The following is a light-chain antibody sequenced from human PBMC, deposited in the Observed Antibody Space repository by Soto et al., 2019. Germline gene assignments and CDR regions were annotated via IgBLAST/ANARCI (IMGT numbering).Light chain of an antibody. CDR3: QRFAGS. V-gene: IGKV3-20*01. CDR1: QSVSPSS. J-gene: IGKJ4*02. Sequence: EILLTQSPGTLSLSPGERATLSCRASQSVSPSSLAWYQQRPGQTPRLLIYGASSRATGIPDRFSGRGSGTDFTLIISRLEPEDFAVYHCQRFAGSFGGGTKVDIK. CDR2: GAS.